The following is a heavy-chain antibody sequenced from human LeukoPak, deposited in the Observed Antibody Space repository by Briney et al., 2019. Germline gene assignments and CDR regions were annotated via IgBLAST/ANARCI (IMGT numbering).Heavy chain of an antibody. J-gene: IGHJ6*03. Sequence: GASVKVSCKASGYTFTGYYMHWVRQAPGQGLEWMGRINPNSGGTNYAQKFQGRLTMTRDTSISTAYMELSRLRSDDTAVYYCARGSGWYYYYMDVWGKGTTVTVSS. CDR2: INPNSGGT. V-gene: IGHV1-2*06. CDR3: ARGSGWYYYYMDV. CDR1: GYTFTGYY. D-gene: IGHD6-19*01.